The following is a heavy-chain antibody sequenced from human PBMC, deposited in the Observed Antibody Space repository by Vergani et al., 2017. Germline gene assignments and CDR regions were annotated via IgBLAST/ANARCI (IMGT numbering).Heavy chain of an antibody. J-gene: IGHJ6*03. Sequence: EVQLVQSGAEVKKPGESLKISCKGSGYSFTSYWIGWVRQMPGKGLEWMGIIYPGDSDTRYSPSFQGQVTSSADKSISTAYLQWSSLKASDTAMYYCARGFGDFWSGYYRVGEYMDVWGKGTTVTVSS. CDR3: ARGFGDFWSGYYRVGEYMDV. D-gene: IGHD3-3*01. CDR2: IYPGDSDT. CDR1: GYSFTSYW. V-gene: IGHV5-51*01.